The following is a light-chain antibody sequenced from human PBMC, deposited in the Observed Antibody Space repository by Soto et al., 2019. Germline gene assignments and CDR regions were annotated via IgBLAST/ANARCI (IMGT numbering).Light chain of an antibody. J-gene: IGKJ5*01. CDR1: QYISNN. V-gene: IGKV3-15*01. CDR2: GAS. CDR3: QQYNHCSSIT. Sequence: EIAMTQSPATLSVSLGERATLSCRASQYISNNLAWYQQRPGQAPSLLIYGASTRATGVPARFSGSGSGTDFLLSISGLQSEDSAVYYCQQYNHCSSITFGQGTRLEIK.